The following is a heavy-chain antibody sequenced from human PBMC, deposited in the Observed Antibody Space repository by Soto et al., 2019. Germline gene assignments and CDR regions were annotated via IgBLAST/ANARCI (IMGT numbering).Heavy chain of an antibody. CDR3: ARDLTSPDLGHFDY. D-gene: IGHD2-2*01. Sequence: PSETLSLTCTVSGGSISSGGYYWSWIRQHPGKGLEWIGYIYYSGSTYYNPSLKSRVTISVDTSKNQFSLKLSSVTAADTAVYYCARDLTSPDLGHFDYWGQGTLVTVSS. CDR1: GGSISSGGYY. J-gene: IGHJ4*02. CDR2: IYYSGST. V-gene: IGHV4-31*03.